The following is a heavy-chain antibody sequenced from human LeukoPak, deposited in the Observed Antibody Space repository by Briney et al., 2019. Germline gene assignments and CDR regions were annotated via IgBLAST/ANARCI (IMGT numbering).Heavy chain of an antibody. V-gene: IGHV3-33*01. CDR2: IWYDGSNK. D-gene: IGHD3-10*01. CDR1: GFTFSSYG. J-gene: IGHJ4*02. CDR3: ASRQDGSGVLGY. Sequence: GGSLRLSCAASGFTFSSYGMHWVRQAPGKGLEWGAVIWYDGSNKYYADSVKGRFTISRDNSKNTLYLQMNSLRAEDTAVYYCASRQDGSGVLGYWGQGTLVTVSS.